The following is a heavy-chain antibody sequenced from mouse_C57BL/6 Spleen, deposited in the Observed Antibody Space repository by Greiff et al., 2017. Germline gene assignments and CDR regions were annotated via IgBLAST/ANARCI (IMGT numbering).Heavy chain of an antibody. V-gene: IGHV5-9-1*02. Sequence: EVMLVESGAGLVKPGGSLKLSCGASGFTFSSYAMSWVRQTPEKRLEWVAYISSGGDYIYYADTVKGRFTISRDNARNTLYLQMSSLKSEDTAMYYCTRDNYSNLWYDDVWGTGTTVTVSS. J-gene: IGHJ1*03. CDR3: TRDNYSNLWYDDV. CDR2: ISSGGDYI. CDR1: GFTFSSYA. D-gene: IGHD2-5*01.